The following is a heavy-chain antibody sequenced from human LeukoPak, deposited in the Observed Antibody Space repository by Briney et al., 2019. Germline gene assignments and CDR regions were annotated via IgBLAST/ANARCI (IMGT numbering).Heavy chain of an antibody. CDR2: IYTSGST. CDR3: ARDGTTVSPAV. J-gene: IGHJ6*04. V-gene: IGHV4-61*02. CDR1: GGSISSGNYY. D-gene: IGHD4-17*01. Sequence: SETLSLTCTVSGGSISSGNYYWTWIRQPAGKGLELIGRIYTSGSTSYNPSLKSRVTISVDTSRNQFSLKLSSVTAADTAVYYCARDGTTVSPAVWGKGTTVTVSS.